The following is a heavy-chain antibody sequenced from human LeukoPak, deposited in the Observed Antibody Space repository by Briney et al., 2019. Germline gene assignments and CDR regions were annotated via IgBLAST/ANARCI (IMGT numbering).Heavy chain of an antibody. V-gene: IGHV3-7*01. Sequence: GGSLRLSCATSGFTFSSYWMTWVRQAPGKGLEWEASIVEDGSETYYLDSVKGRFTFSRDNAKNSLYLQMNSLRGEDTAAYYCARDPTRRFDLWGQGTLVTVSS. CDR3: ARDPTRRFDL. J-gene: IGHJ4*02. CDR2: IVEDGSET. CDR1: GFTFSSYW.